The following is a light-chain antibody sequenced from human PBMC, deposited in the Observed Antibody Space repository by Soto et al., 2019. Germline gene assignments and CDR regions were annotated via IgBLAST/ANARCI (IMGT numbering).Light chain of an antibody. CDR3: PQSHSTPRT. CDR1: QSINSY. J-gene: IGKJ1*01. V-gene: IGKV1-39*01. CDR2: AAS. Sequence: DIQMTQSPSSLSASVGDRVTITCRASQSINSYLNWYQQKPGKAPKLLIYAASSLQSGVPSRISGSGSGTDFTLTISSLQPEDCATYYCPQSHSTPRTFGQGTKVEI.